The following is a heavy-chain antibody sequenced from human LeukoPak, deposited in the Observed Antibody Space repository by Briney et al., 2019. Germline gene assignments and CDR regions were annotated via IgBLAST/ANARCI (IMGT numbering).Heavy chain of an antibody. V-gene: IGHV4-31*03. J-gene: IGHJ4*02. CDR3: VRSGGYQGGY. D-gene: IGHD2-2*01. Sequence: SETLSLTCTVSVGSISSGNFYWSWTRQHPGKCLEWIGYIHYSRGTDYNPSLRSRVTISLDTSNNQFSLKLSSVTAADTAVYYCVRSGGYQGGYWGQGTLVTVSS. CDR2: IHYSRGT. CDR1: VGSISSGNFY.